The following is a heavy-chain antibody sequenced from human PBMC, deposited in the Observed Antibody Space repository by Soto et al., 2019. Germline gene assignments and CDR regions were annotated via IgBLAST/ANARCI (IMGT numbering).Heavy chain of an antibody. CDR2: IYYSGST. CDR3: AREYSNSPEAFDS. J-gene: IGHJ4*02. Sequence: SETLSLTCTVSGGSISSSSYYWGRIRQPPGKGLEWIGSIYYSGSTYYNPSLMSRVTISLDTSRNQFSLKLSSVTAADTAVFFCAREYSNSPEAFDSWGQGTLVTVSS. V-gene: IGHV4-39*07. D-gene: IGHD1-26*01. CDR1: GGSISSSSYY.